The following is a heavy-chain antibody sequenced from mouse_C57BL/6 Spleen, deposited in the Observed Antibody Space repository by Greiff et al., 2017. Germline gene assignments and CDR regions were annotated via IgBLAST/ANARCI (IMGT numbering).Heavy chain of an antibody. CDR1: GYTFTSYW. Sequence: VQLQESGAELVRPGSSVKLSCKASGYTFTSYWMHWVKQRPIQGLEWIGNIDPSDSETHYNQKFKDKATLTVDKSSSTAYMQLSSLTSEDSAVYYCARGTSYFDYWGQGTTLTVSS. CDR3: ARGTSYFDY. D-gene: IGHD3-3*01. J-gene: IGHJ2*01. CDR2: IDPSDSET. V-gene: IGHV1-52*01.